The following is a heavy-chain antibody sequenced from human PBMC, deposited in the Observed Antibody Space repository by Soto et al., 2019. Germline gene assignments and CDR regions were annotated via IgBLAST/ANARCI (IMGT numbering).Heavy chain of an antibody. V-gene: IGHV1-69*06. J-gene: IGHJ5*02. D-gene: IGHD1-26*01. CDR1: GGTFSSYA. CDR2: IIPIFGTA. Sequence: QVQLVQSGAEVKKPGSSVKVSCKTSGGTFSSYAISWVRQAPGQGLEWMGGIIPIFGTANYAQKFQGRVTITADKSTSTAYMELSSLRFEDTAVYYCARDGRSANWFDPWGQGTLVIVSS. CDR3: ARDGRSANWFDP.